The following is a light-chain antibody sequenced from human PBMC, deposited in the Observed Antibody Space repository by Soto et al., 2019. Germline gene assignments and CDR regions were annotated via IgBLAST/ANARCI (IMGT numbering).Light chain of an antibody. CDR3: FSYAGGVTSV. J-gene: IGLJ1*01. CDR2: EGS. CDR1: SSDFGSYNR. V-gene: IGLV2-23*01. Sequence: QSVLTQPASVSGSPGQSITISCAGTSSDFGSYNRVSWYQQHPGKAPKLIIYEGSNRPSGIFIRYSGSKSGNTASLTISGLQAEDEADYYCFSYAGGVTSVFGAGTKVTVL.